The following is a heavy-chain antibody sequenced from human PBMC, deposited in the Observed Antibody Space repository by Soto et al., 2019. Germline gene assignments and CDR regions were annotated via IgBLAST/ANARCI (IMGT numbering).Heavy chain of an antibody. CDR2: VSASGLNT. CDR1: GFTFSTYA. CDR3: AKDRPRRTSGYCFDY. D-gene: IGHD1-1*01. V-gene: IGHV3-23*01. Sequence: EVQLLESGGKLVQPGGSLTLSCAASGFTFSTYAMAWVRQAPGKGLEWVSGVSASGLNTDYADPVKGRFYISRDNSKNTVSLHMNSLRAEDTGLYYGAKDRPRRTSGYCFDYWGQGTPVTVSS. J-gene: IGHJ4*02.